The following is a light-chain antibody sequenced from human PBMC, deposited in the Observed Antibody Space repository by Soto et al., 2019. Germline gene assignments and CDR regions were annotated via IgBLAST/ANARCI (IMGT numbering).Light chain of an antibody. CDR2: GAS. V-gene: IGKV3-15*01. CDR1: QSIGSS. CDR3: QQYYNWRPR. J-gene: IGKJ1*01. Sequence: EIVMTQSPATLSVSPGERSTLSCRASQSIGSSLAWYQQKPGQAPRLLIYGASTRATGVPARFSGSGSGTEFTLTISRLQSEDFAVYYCQQYYNWRPRFGQGTKVDIK.